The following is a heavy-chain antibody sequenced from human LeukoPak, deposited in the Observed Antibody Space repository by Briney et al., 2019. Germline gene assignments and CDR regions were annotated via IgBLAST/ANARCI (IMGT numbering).Heavy chain of an antibody. Sequence: GGSLRLSCAASGFTFSSHYMHWVRQAPGKGLEWVSAISGSGGSTYYADSVKGRFTISRDNSKNTLYLQMNSLRAEDTAVYYCAKDRTLYSSGAFDIWGQGTMVTVSS. J-gene: IGHJ3*02. V-gene: IGHV3-23*01. CDR2: ISGSGGST. CDR3: AKDRTLYSSGAFDI. CDR1: GFTFSSHY. D-gene: IGHD6-25*01.